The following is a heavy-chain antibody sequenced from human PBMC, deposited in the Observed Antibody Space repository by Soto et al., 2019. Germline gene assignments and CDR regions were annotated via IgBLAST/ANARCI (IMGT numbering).Heavy chain of an antibody. J-gene: IGHJ6*02. D-gene: IGHD6-19*01. CDR2: INPNSGGT. Sequence: GASVKVSCKASGYTFTGYYTHWERQAPGQGLEWMGWINPNSGGTNYAQKFQGRVTMTRDTSISTAYMELSRLRSDDTAVYYCARDQVIAVAGYYYYYGMDVWGHGTTVTISS. CDR3: ARDQVIAVAGYYYYYGMDV. CDR1: GYTFTGYY. V-gene: IGHV1-2*02.